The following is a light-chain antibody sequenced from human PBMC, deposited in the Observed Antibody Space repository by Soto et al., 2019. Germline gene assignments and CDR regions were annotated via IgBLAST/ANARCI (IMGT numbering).Light chain of an antibody. Sequence: DIQMTQSPYTLSASVGDRVTITCRASQSFNYWLSWYQQKPGKVPEVLIYDVSKLKSGVPSRFSGSGSGTEFTLTINGLQPDDFATYYCQQYNTYPAFGQGTRVEIK. J-gene: IGKJ1*01. CDR1: QSFNYW. V-gene: IGKV1-5*01. CDR2: DVS. CDR3: QQYNTYPA.